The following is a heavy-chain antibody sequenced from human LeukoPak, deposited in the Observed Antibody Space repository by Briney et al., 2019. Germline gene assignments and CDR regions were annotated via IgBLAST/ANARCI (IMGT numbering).Heavy chain of an antibody. CDR3: ARQRGSGCLDY. J-gene: IGHJ4*02. D-gene: IGHD6-19*01. Sequence: GGSLRLSCAASGFTFDDYAMHWVRQAPGKGLEWVSGISWNSGSIGYADSVKGRFTISRDNAKNSLSLQMNSLRAEDTAVYYCARQRGSGCLDYWGQGTLVTVSS. CDR2: ISWNSGSI. CDR1: GFTFDDYA. V-gene: IGHV3-9*01.